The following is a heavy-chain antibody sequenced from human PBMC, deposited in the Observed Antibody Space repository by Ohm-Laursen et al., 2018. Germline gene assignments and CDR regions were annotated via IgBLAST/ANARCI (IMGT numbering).Heavy chain of an antibody. CDR3: AKGRMAQRSAADY. J-gene: IGHJ4*02. V-gene: IGHV3-23*01. D-gene: IGHD5-24*01. CDR2: ISGSGGST. CDR1: GFTFSSYA. Sequence: SLRLSCTASGFTFSSYAMSWVRQAPGKGLEWVSAISGSGGSTYYADSVKGRFTISRDNSKNTLYLQMNSLRAEDTAVYYCAKGRMAQRSAADYWGQGTLVTVPS.